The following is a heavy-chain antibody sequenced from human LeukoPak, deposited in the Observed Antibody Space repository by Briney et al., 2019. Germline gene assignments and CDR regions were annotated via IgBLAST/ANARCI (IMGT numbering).Heavy chain of an antibody. D-gene: IGHD3-3*01. CDR2: IYTSGST. Sequence: SETLSLTCTVSGGSISSYYWSWIRQPAGKGLEWIGRIYTSGSTNYNPSLKSRVTMSVDTSKNQFSLKLSSVTAADTAVYYCASRNKPTTYYDFWSGQGYYMDVWGKGTTVTVSS. CDR1: GGSISSYY. CDR3: ASRNKPTTYYDFWSGQGYYMDV. V-gene: IGHV4-4*07. J-gene: IGHJ6*03.